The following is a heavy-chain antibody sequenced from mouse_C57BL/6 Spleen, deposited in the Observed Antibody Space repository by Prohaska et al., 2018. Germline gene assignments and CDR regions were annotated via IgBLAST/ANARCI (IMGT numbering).Heavy chain of an antibody. Sequence: HGKSLEWIGDINPNNGGTSYNQKFKGKATLTVDKSSSTAYMELRSLTSEDSAVYYCARRYLWYFDVWVTGTTVTVSS. D-gene: IGHD5-1-1*01. J-gene: IGHJ1*03. CDR3: ARRYLWYFDV. V-gene: IGHV1-26*01. CDR2: INPNNGGT.